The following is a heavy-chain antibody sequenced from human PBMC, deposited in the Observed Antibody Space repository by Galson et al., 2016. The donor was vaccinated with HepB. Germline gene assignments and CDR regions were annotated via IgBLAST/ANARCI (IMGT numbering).Heavy chain of an antibody. CDR2: ILYDGSNK. V-gene: IGHV3-30*03. CDR3: ARPTPRTVTYYYYYMDV. CDR1: GFTFSSYG. D-gene: IGHD2-21*02. Sequence: SLRLSCAASGFTFSSYGMHWVRQAPGKGLEWVAVILYDGSNKYYADSVKGRFTISRDNSKNTLYLQMNSLRAEDTAVYYCARPTPRTVTYYYYYMDVWGKGTTVTVSS. J-gene: IGHJ6*03.